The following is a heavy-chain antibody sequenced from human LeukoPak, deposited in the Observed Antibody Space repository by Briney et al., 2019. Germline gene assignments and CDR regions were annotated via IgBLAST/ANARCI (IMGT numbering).Heavy chain of an antibody. Sequence: SETLSLTCTVSGRSISSYYWSWIRQPPAKGLEWIGYIHYSGSTNYNPSLKSRVTISVDTSKNQFSLKLSSVTAADTAVYYCARESTPNYCSSTSCYTNWFDPWGQGTLVTVSS. J-gene: IGHJ5*02. D-gene: IGHD2-2*02. V-gene: IGHV4-59*01. CDR3: ARESTPNYCSSTSCYTNWFDP. CDR1: GRSISSYY. CDR2: IHYSGST.